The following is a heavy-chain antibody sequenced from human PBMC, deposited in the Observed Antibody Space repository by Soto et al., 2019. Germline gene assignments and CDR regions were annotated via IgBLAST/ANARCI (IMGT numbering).Heavy chain of an antibody. V-gene: IGHV4-34*01. Sequence: SETLSLTCAVYGGSFSGYYWSWIRQPPGKGLEWIGEINHSGSTNYNPSLKSRVTISVDTSKNQFSLKLSSVTAADTAVYYCARSLPIAAAGTYSGWFDPWGQGTLVTVPS. CDR3: ARSLPIAAAGTYSGWFDP. CDR1: GGSFSGYY. J-gene: IGHJ5*02. D-gene: IGHD6-13*01. CDR2: INHSGST.